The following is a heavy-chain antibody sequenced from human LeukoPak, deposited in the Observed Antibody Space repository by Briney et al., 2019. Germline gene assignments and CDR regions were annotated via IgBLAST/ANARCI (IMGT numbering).Heavy chain of an antibody. CDR2: IYSGGST. D-gene: IGHD6-6*01. V-gene: IGHV3-66*02. CDR3: ARGAWEWRSSGGGVLDY. Sequence: GGSLRLSCAASGFTVSSNYMSWVRQAPGKGLEWVSVIYSGGSTYYADSVKGRFTISRDNSKNTLYLQMNSLRAEDTAVYYCARGAWEWRSSGGGVLDYWGQGTLVTVSS. J-gene: IGHJ4*02. CDR1: GFTVSSNY.